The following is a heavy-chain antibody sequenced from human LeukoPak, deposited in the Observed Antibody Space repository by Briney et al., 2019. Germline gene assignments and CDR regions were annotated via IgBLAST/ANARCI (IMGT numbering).Heavy chain of an antibody. CDR2: INTDGSRI. D-gene: IGHD3-22*01. Sequence: GSLRLSCAASGFTFSNYWMHWVRQAPGKGLVWVSRINTDGSRITYADSVKGRFTISRDNAMNTVYLQMNSLRAEDTAVYYCARVLSGSWDWFDPWGQGTLVPVSS. CDR3: ARVLSGSWDWFDP. CDR1: GFTFSNYW. V-gene: IGHV3-74*01. J-gene: IGHJ5*02.